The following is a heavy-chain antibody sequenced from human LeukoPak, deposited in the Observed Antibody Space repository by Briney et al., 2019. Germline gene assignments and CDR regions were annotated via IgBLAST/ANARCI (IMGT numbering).Heavy chain of an antibody. D-gene: IGHD1-26*01. CDR3: AREKSASLTRAYYYIDV. J-gene: IGHJ6*03. CDR1: GDSMHSYY. Sequence: PSETLSLTCTVSGDSMHSYYLSWIRQSPEKGLEWIGRAYSGVNAYYNPSLQSRVTISVDKSNIQFSLDLASLTAADTALYYCAREKSASLTRAYYYIDVWGRGITVTVSS. V-gene: IGHV4-4*07. CDR2: AYSGVNA.